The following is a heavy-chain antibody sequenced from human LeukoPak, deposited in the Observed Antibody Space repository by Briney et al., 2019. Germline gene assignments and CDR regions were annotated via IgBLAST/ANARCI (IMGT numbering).Heavy chain of an antibody. D-gene: IGHD3/OR15-3a*01. J-gene: IGHJ4*01. CDR2: ISSRGGTI. CDR3: AREALEGGDWSNLRDY. CDR1: RFTFSTYE. V-gene: IGHV3-48*03. Sequence: GGSLTLSCAASRFTFSTYEMNWIRQAPGKGLEWLSYISSRGGTIYYADSVKGRFIISRDNAKNSLNLQMNSLRAEDTAVYYCAREALEGGDWSNLRDYWGQGTLVTVSS.